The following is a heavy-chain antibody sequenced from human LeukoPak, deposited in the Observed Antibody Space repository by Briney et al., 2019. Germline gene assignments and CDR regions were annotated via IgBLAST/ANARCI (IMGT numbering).Heavy chain of an antibody. CDR3: ARWNAVITSLDY. D-gene: IGHD4-23*01. CDR1: GGTLNSFY. V-gene: IGHV4-59*08. J-gene: IGHJ4*02. Sequence: SSETLSLTCSVSGGTLNSFYWSWIRQPPGKGLEYIGYVYYTGNTKYKPSLRSRVTMSADTSKNQFSLKLNSVTAVDTAVYYCARWNAVITSLDYWGQGILVAVSS. CDR2: VYYTGNT.